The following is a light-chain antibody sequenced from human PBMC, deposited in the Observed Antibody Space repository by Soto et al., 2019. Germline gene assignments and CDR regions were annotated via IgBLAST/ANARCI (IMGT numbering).Light chain of an antibody. CDR2: GAS. CDR1: ESVSTN. Sequence: EIVMTQSPATLSLSPGERATLSCRASESVSTNLAWYQQKAGQAPRLLIYGASTRATGIPARFSGSGSGTEVTLTISSLQSEDVAVYYCQQYSILRTFGQGTKVEI. J-gene: IGKJ1*01. CDR3: QQYSILRT. V-gene: IGKV3-15*01.